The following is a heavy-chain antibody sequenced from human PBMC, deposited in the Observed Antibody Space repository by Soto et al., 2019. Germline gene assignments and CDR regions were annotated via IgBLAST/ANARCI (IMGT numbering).Heavy chain of an antibody. CDR1: GSSSDPFT. V-gene: IGHV3-9*02. D-gene: IGHD2-2*02. Sequence: GGSLRLSCVASGSSSDPFTMHWVRELPGKGLEWVAGLSWDRSTVAYADSVQGRFTISRDHAKNSLDLLVDSLRPDDTALYFCAVSSPDIVVLPSSIYFASWGPGTQVTVSS. J-gene: IGHJ4*02. CDR3: AVSSPDIVVLPSSIYFAS. CDR2: LSWDRSTV.